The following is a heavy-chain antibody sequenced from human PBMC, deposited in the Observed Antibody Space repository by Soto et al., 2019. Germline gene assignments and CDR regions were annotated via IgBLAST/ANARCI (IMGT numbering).Heavy chain of an antibody. CDR1: GFAVSSKY. D-gene: IGHD6-19*01. CDR2: IYGGGTT. Sequence: EVQLVESGGGLIQPGGSLRLSCAASGFAVSSKYMTWVRQAPGKGLEWVSVIYGGGTTYYADSVKGRFTISRDTSKTTLYLKMNSLRAEDPAVYYCVQTTGWPGFAFWGQGTLVTVSS. J-gene: IGHJ4*02. V-gene: IGHV3-53*01. CDR3: VQTTGWPGFAF.